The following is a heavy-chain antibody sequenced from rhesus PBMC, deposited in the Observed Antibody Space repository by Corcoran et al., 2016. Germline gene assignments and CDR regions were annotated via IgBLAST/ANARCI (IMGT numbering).Heavy chain of an antibody. CDR1: GVSISSSNW. J-gene: IGHJ5-1*01. CDR2: IGGRSGAT. Sequence: QVQLQESGPGLVKPSETLSLTCAVSGVSISSSNWWSWIRQPPGKGLEWIGNIGGRSGATYYNPSLKSRGTISKDTSKNQFSLKLSSVTAADTAVYYCARGGGWNDRTNRFDVWGAGVLVTVSS. CDR3: ARGGGWNDRTNRFDV. V-gene: IGHV4S19*01. D-gene: IGHD1-14*01.